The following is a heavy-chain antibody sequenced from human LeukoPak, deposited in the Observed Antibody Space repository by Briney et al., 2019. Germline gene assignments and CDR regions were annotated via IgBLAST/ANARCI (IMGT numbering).Heavy chain of an antibody. CDR1: GGSISSYY. V-gene: IGHV4-4*07. CDR2: IYTSGST. Sequence: SETLSLTCTVSGGSISSYYWSWIRQPAGKGLEWIGRIYTSGSTNYNPSLKSRVTMSVDTSKNQFSLKLSSVTAADTAVYYCAREDGAAMDNAFDIWGQGTMVTVSS. J-gene: IGHJ3*02. CDR3: AREDGAAMDNAFDI. D-gene: IGHD5-18*01.